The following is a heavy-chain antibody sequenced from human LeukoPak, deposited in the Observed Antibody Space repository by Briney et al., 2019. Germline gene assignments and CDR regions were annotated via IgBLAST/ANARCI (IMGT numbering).Heavy chain of an antibody. V-gene: IGHV3-11*04. CDR1: GFTFSDYY. CDR2: ISSSGSTI. D-gene: IGHD2-2*01. J-gene: IGHJ6*03. Sequence: SGGSRRLSCAASGFTFSDYYMSWIRQAPGKGLEWVSYISSSGSTIYYADSVKGRFTISRDNAKNSLYLQMNSLRAEDTAVYYCARHSGGPAAITHYYYYMDVWGKGTTVTVSS. CDR3: ARHSGGPAAITHYYYYMDV.